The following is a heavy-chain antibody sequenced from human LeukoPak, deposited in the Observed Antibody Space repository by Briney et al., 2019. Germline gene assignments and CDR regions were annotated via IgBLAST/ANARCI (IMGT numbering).Heavy chain of an antibody. V-gene: IGHV1-69*05. CDR3: ARGELGDRSGFSFFYY. Sequence: SVKVSCKAPRGTFDSYGISWVRQAPGQGLEWMGGVMAIFGGVKYGQKFQGRATITTDASTSTAYMELRSLTSEDTGIYYCARGELGDRSGFSFFYYWGQGTLVTVSS. J-gene: IGHJ4*02. CDR1: RGTFDSYG. D-gene: IGHD3-22*01. CDR2: VMAIFGGV.